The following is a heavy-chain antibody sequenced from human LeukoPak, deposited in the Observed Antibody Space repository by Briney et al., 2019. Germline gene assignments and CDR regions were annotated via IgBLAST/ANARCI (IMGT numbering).Heavy chain of an antibody. CDR1: GGTFSSYA. Sequence: ASVKVSCKASGGTFSSYAISWLRQAPGQGLEWMGGIIPIFGTANYAQKFQGRVTITADESTSTAYMELSSLRSEDTAVYYCAGPDYSNGGIGYYYYYMDVWGKGTTVTVSS. CDR3: AGPDYSNGGIGYYYYYMDV. D-gene: IGHD4-11*01. V-gene: IGHV1-69*13. CDR2: IIPIFGTA. J-gene: IGHJ6*03.